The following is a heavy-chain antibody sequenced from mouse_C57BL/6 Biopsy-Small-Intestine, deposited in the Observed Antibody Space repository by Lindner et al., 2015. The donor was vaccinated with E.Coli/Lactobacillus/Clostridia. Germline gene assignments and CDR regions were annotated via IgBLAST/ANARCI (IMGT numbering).Heavy chain of an antibody. D-gene: IGHD4-1*02. CDR3: ARGGTNWNYADY. Sequence: SVKVSCKATGYTFTHYFIHWVRQAPGQGLEWMGIINPSGGTTLYAQRFQGNVTMTRDTSTSTLYMELRSVTHEDTAVYYCARGGTNWNYADYWGQGTLVTVSS. V-gene: IGHV1S61*01. J-gene: IGHJ4*01. CDR2: INPSGGTT. CDR1: GYTFTHYF.